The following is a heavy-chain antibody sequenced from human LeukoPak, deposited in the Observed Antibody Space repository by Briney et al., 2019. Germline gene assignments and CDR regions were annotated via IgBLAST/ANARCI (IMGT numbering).Heavy chain of an antibody. CDR1: GFTFDDYA. D-gene: IGHD3-22*01. V-gene: IGHV3-9*01. Sequence: GRSLRLSCAASGFTFDDYAMHWVRQAPGKGLEWVSGISWNSGSIGYADSVKGRFTISRDNAKNSLYLQMNSLRAEDTALYYCAKDSNYYDSSADYWGQGTLVTVSS. J-gene: IGHJ4*02. CDR2: ISWNSGSI. CDR3: AKDSNYYDSSADY.